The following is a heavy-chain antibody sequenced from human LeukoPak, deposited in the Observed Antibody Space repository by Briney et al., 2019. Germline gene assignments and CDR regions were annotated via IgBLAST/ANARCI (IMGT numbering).Heavy chain of an antibody. CDR1: GGSISNYY. CDR3: ARRAYGSGSFNRYHFDY. D-gene: IGHD3-10*01. CDR2: IYYSGST. J-gene: IGHJ4*02. V-gene: IGHV4-59*08. Sequence: PSETLSLTCTVSGGSISNYYWSWIRQPPGKGLEWIGYIYYSGSTNYNPSLKSRVTMSVDTSSNQFSLKLNSVTAADTAVYYCARRAYGSGSFNRYHFDYWGQGTLVVVSS.